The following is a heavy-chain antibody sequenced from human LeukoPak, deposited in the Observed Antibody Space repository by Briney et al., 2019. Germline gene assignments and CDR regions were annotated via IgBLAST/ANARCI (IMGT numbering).Heavy chain of an antibody. J-gene: IGHJ6*03. V-gene: IGHV4-61*02. CDR2: IYTTGST. CDR3: ARGYYYYYMDV. CDR1: GVSISSGSYY. Sequence: SETLSLTCTVSGVSISSGSYYWTWIRQPAGKGLEWIGRIYTTGSTNYNPSLKSRVTISVDTSKNQFSLKLSSVTAADTAVYYCARGYYYYYMDVWGKGTTVTISS.